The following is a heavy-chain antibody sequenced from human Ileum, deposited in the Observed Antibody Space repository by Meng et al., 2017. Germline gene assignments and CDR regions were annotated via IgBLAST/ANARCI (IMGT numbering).Heavy chain of an antibody. Sequence: GGSLRLSCAASGFTFSASAFHWVRQAPGKGLEWVGIIERKDKNSATAYGTSVKGRFTISRDDSTNTAFLQMNSLNIEDTAVYYCTRDAGLRNWFDPWGPGTLVTVSS. V-gene: IGHV3-73*01. D-gene: IGHD5-12*01. CDR1: GFTFSASA. J-gene: IGHJ5*02. CDR2: IERKDKNSAT. CDR3: TRDAGLRNWFDP.